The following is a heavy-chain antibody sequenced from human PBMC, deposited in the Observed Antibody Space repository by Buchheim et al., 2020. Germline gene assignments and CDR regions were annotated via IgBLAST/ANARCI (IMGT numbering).Heavy chain of an antibody. CDR3: ASDLNWEGY. Sequence: EEPLVESGGGLVQPGGSLRLSCAASGFTFNTYWMTWVRQAPGKGLEWVANIKGDGSETYYVDSVKGRFTISRDNAKNSVYLQMNSLRADDTALYYCASDLNWEGYWGQGTL. V-gene: IGHV3-7*01. D-gene: IGHD3/OR15-3a*01. CDR2: IKGDGSET. CDR1: GFTFNTYW. J-gene: IGHJ4*02.